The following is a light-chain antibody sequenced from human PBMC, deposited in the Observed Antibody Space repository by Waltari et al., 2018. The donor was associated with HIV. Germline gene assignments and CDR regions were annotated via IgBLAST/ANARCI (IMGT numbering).Light chain of an antibody. V-gene: IGKV1-NL1*01. CDR1: RDIRGS. J-gene: IGKJ2*01. Sequence: DVELPQSPSSLSASVGDRVTITCRASRDIRGSVAWYQQKPGKAPNLLLYGGSTLESGVPFRFSGSGSGTHYTLTLACLQPEDFATYYCHQYDTSPPTFGQGTKVQIK. CDR2: GGS. CDR3: HQYDTSPPT.